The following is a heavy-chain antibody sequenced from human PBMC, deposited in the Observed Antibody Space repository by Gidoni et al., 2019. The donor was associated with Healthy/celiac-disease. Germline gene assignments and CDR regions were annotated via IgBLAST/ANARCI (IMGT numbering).Heavy chain of an antibody. CDR2: IYYSGST. CDR1: VGSISSYY. V-gene: IGHV4-59*08. D-gene: IGHD6-13*01. Sequence: QVQLQGSGPGLVKPSETLSLTCPVPVGSISSYYWSWIRKPPGKGLEWIGYIYYSGSTNYNPSRKSRVTISVDTSKNQFSLKLSSVTAADTAVYYCARHWGYSSSRWYFDYWGQGTLVTVSS. CDR3: ARHWGYSSSRWYFDY. J-gene: IGHJ4*02.